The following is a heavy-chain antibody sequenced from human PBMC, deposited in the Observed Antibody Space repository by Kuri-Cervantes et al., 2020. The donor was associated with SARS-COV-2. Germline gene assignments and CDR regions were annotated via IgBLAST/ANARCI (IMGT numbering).Heavy chain of an antibody. CDR3: AKETTIVVVVAVAH. J-gene: IGHJ4*02. CDR2: ISGSGGST. CDR1: GFTFSSYA. V-gene: IGHV3-23*01. Sequence: GESLKISCAASGFTFSSYAMSWVRQAPGKGLEWVSAISGSGGSTYYADSVKGRFTISRDNSKNTLYLQMNSLRAEDTAVYYCAKETTIVVVVAVAHWGQGTLVTVSS. D-gene: IGHD2-15*01.